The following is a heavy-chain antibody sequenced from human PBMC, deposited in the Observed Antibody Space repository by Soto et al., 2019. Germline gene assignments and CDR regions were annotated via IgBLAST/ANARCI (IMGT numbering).Heavy chain of an antibody. CDR3: IQSRCGGDCLQSYASHYYYGMDV. Sequence: SGPTLVNPTQTLTLTCTFSGFSLSTSGVGVGWIRQPPGKALEWLALIYWDDDKRYSPSLRSRLTINKDTSKNQVVLTMTNMDPVDTAAYYCIQSRCGGDCLQSYASHYYYGMDVWGQGTTVTVSS. CDR2: IYWDDDK. V-gene: IGHV2-5*02. CDR1: GFSLSTSGVG. J-gene: IGHJ6*02. D-gene: IGHD2-21*02.